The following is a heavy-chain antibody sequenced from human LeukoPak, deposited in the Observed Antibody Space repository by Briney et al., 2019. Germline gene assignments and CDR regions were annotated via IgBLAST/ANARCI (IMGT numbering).Heavy chain of an antibody. J-gene: IGHJ4*02. D-gene: IGHD3-3*01. CDR2: FDPVDGET. Sequence: EASVKVSCKVSGHSLTQLSMHRVRQGAGRGLEWMGGFDPVDGETIHAQKFQGRVTMTEDTSTDTAYMGLSSLRSDDTAVYYCAILLEDYAFSTGSAKDYWGQGTLVTVSS. V-gene: IGHV1-24*01. CDR1: GHSLTQLS. CDR3: AILLEDYAFSTGSAKDY.